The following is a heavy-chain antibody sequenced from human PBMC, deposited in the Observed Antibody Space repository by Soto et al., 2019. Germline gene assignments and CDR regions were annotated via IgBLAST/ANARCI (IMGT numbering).Heavy chain of an antibody. V-gene: IGHV3-33*01. Sequence: WGALLVSCAESVFTFSTYVMHWVRQAPGKGLEWVALIWFDGSDKYYADSVKGRFTISRDNSKNTVHLQMNSLRAEDTAVYYCARLYCSSSSCYSVGAFDIRGQGTMVTVSS. CDR2: IWFDGSDK. J-gene: IGHJ3*02. CDR1: VFTFSTYV. D-gene: IGHD2-2*01. CDR3: ARLYCSSSSCYSVGAFDI.